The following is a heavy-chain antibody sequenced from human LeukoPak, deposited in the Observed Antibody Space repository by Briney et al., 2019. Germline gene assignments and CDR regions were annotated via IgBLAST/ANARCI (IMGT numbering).Heavy chain of an antibody. D-gene: IGHD2-15*01. CDR1: GGTFSSYA. J-gene: IGHJ4*02. CDR2: IIPILGIA. CDR3: ARELVYCSGGSCYQVDY. Sequence: SVKVSCKASGGTFSSYAISWVRQAPGQGLEWMGRIIPILGIANYAQKFQGRVTITADKSTSTAYMELSSLRSEDTAVYYCARELVYCSGGSCYQVDYWGQGTLVTVSS. V-gene: IGHV1-69*04.